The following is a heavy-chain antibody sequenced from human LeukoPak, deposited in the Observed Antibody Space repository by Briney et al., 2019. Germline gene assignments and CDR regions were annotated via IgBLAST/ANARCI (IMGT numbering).Heavy chain of an antibody. CDR2: IYSGGST. V-gene: IGHV3-53*01. Sequence: PGGTLRLSCAASGFTFSNHGMNWVRQAPGKGLEWVSVIYSGGSTYYADSVKGRFTISRDNSKNTLYLQMNSLRAEDTAVYYCARARKVAESIRSYYFDYWGQGTLVTVSS. J-gene: IGHJ4*02. CDR3: ARARKVAESIRSYYFDY. CDR1: GFTFSNHG. D-gene: IGHD2-15*01.